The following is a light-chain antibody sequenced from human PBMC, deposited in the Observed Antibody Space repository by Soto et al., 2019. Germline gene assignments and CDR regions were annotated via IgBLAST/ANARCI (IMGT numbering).Light chain of an antibody. CDR2: SAS. CDR3: QKFNTAPLT. CDR1: QDISVY. V-gene: IGKV1-27*01. J-gene: IGKJ5*01. Sequence: DIQMTQSPSSLSASVGDRVTITCRASQDISVYLAWYQQKPGKVPKLLIYSASTLQSGVPSRFSGSGSGTDFTLTISSLPPEDVATYYCQKFNTAPLTCGQGTRLEIK.